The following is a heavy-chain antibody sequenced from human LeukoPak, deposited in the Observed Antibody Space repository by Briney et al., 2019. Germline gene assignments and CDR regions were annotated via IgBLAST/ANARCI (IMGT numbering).Heavy chain of an antibody. Sequence: GGSLRLSCAASQFTFSSYAMSWVRQAPGKGLEWVASIKRKAYGGTKQYAASVKGRFTIARDDSRSVAYLQMNNLKTKDTGVYYCTRDKVTVTTGDTNGFDIWGQGAMVTVSS. D-gene: IGHD4-17*01. CDR2: IKRKAYGGTK. J-gene: IGHJ3*02. CDR1: QFTFSSYA. V-gene: IGHV3-49*04. CDR3: TRDKVTVTTGDTNGFDI.